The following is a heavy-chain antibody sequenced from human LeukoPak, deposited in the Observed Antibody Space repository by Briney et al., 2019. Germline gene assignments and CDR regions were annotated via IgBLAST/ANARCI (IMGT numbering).Heavy chain of an antibody. Sequence: GASVKVSCKASGYSFTSDYMHWVRQAPGQGLEWMGWINTNTGNPTYAQGFTGRFVFSLDTSVSTAYLQISSLKAEDTAVYYCARDSYYYDSSSRTFDYWGEGTLVTVSS. CDR2: INTNTGNP. CDR3: ARDSYYYDSSSRTFDY. D-gene: IGHD3-22*01. CDR1: GYSFTSDY. V-gene: IGHV7-4-1*02. J-gene: IGHJ4*02.